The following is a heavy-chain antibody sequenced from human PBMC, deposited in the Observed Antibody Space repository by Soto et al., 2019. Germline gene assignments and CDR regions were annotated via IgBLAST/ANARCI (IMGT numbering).Heavy chain of an antibody. CDR1: GDSVGSSAAMY. V-gene: IGHV4-61*08. CDR3: ARAHESGYYHGMSI. Sequence: PSETLSITCTVSGDSVGSSAAMYWAWVRQPPGKELQFIGKIYRSGSTLLNSALQSRGTLSMEPSKNQFSLNLRSVTVGDTARYFFARAHESGYYHGMSIWGPGITVAVSS. J-gene: IGHJ6*02. CDR2: IYRSGST.